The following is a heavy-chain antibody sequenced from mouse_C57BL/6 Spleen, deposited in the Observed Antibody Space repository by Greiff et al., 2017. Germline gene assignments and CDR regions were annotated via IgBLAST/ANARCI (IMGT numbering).Heavy chain of an antibody. J-gene: IGHJ4*01. CDR1: GYTFTSYW. CDR2: IDPSDSYT. Sequence: QVQLQQPGAELVMPGASVKLSCKASGYTFTSYWMHWVKQRPGQGLEWIGEIDPSDSYTNYNQKFKGKSTLTVDKSSSTAYMQLSSLTSEDSADYYGARGDLGETMDYWGQGTSVTVSS. CDR3: ARGDLGETMDY. V-gene: IGHV1-69*01. D-gene: IGHD3-3*01.